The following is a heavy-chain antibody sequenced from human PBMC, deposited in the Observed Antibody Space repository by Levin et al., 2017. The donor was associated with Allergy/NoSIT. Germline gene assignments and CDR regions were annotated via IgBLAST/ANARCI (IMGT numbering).Heavy chain of an antibody. CDR3: VRGLATPDY. D-gene: IGHD2-15*01. Sequence: GESLKISCAASGFTFSDYYMSWIRQAPGKGLELISYISNSDSTIYYADSVKGRFTISRDNAQNSLYLQMYSLRAEDTALYYCVRGLATPDYWGQGTLVTVSS. V-gene: IGHV3-11*01. CDR1: GFTFSDYY. CDR2: ISNSDSTI. J-gene: IGHJ4*02.